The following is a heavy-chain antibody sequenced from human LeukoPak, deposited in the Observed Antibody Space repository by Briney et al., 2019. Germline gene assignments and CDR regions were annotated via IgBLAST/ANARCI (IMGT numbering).Heavy chain of an antibody. Sequence: PGGSLRLSCAVSGITLSNYGMSWVRQAPGKGLEWVSYISSSGSTIYYADSVKGRFTISRDNAKNSLYLQMNSLRAEDTAVYYCARDCSSTSCYGRFDYWGQGTLVTVSS. CDR2: ISSSGSTI. CDR1: GITLSNYG. V-gene: IGHV3-11*01. D-gene: IGHD2-2*01. J-gene: IGHJ4*02. CDR3: ARDCSSTSCYGRFDY.